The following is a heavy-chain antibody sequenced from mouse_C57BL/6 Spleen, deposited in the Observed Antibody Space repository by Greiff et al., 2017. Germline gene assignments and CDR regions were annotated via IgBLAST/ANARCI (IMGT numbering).Heavy chain of an antibody. Sequence: QVQLKQPGTELVKPGASVKLSCKASGYTFTSYWMHWVKQRPGQGLEWIGNINPSNGGTNYNEKFKSKATLTVDKSSSTAYMQLSSLTSEDSAVYYCARGTVVAECFDYWGQGTTLTVSS. J-gene: IGHJ2*01. CDR3: ARGTVVAECFDY. CDR1: GYTFTSYW. D-gene: IGHD1-1*01. CDR2: INPSNGGT. V-gene: IGHV1-53*01.